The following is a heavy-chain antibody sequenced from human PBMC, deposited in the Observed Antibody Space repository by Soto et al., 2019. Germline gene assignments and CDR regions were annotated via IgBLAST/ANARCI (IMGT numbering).Heavy chain of an antibody. J-gene: IGHJ6*02. CDR1: GFTFSSYS. V-gene: IGHV3-21*01. D-gene: IGHD3-10*01. CDR3: ARYYYGSAPIAYYYYGMDV. CDR2: ISSSSSYI. Sequence: PGGSLRLSCAASGFTFSSYSMNWVRQAPGKGLEWVSSISSSSSYIYYADSVKGRFTISRDNAKNSLYLQMNSLRAEDTAVYYCARYYYGSAPIAYYYYGMDVWGQGTTVTVSS.